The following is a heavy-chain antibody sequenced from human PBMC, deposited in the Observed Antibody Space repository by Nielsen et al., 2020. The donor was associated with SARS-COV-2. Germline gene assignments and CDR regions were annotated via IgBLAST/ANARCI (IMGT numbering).Heavy chain of an antibody. CDR2: ISSSSSYI. Sequence: GESLKISCAASGFTFSSYGMNWVRRAPGKGLEWVSSISSSSSYIYYADSVKGRFTISRDNAKNSLYLQMNSLRAEDTAVYYCARLGTAAGLDYWGQGTLVTVSS. J-gene: IGHJ4*02. CDR3: ARLGTAAGLDY. V-gene: IGHV3-21*01. CDR1: GFTFSSYG. D-gene: IGHD6-13*01.